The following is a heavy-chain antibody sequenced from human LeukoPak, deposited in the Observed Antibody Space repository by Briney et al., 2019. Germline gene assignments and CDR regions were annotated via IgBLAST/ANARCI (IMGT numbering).Heavy chain of an antibody. D-gene: IGHD3-10*01. CDR3: AKDLLGYYYGSGSFLDY. V-gene: IGHV3-30*02. J-gene: IGHJ4*02. CDR1: GYTFTGYF. Sequence: SCKASGYTFTGYFMHWVRQAPGKGLEWVAFIRYDGSNKYYADSVKGRFTISRDNSKDTLYLQMNSLRAEDTAVYYCAKDLLGYYYGSGSFLDYWGQGTLVTVSS. CDR2: IRYDGSNK.